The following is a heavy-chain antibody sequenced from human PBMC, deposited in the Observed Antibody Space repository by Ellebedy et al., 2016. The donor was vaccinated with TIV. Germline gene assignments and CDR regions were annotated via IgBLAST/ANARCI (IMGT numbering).Heavy chain of an antibody. CDR1: GGSISSYY. Sequence: SETLSLXXTVSGGSISSYYWSWIRQPPGKGLEWIGYIYYSGSTNYNPSLKSRVTISVDTSKNQFSLKLSSVTAADTAVYYCARGSGRLRHKYYFDYWGQGTLVTVSS. V-gene: IGHV4-59*01. CDR2: IYYSGST. D-gene: IGHD5-12*01. CDR3: ARGSGRLRHKYYFDY. J-gene: IGHJ4*02.